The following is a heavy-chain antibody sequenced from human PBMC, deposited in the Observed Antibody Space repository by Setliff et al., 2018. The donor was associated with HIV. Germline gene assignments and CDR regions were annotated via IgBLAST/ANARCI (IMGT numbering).Heavy chain of an antibody. CDR3: ARDGGYSSPYYFHY. CDR2: INPNSGGT. Sequence: GASVKVSCKASGYSFTGYHMHWVRQAPGQGLEWMGWINPNSGGTNYAQKFQGRVTMTTDTSISTVYMELSSLTSADTAVYYCARDGGYSSPYYFHYWGQGTLVTVSS. V-gene: IGHV1-2*02. D-gene: IGHD5-18*01. J-gene: IGHJ4*02. CDR1: GYSFTGYH.